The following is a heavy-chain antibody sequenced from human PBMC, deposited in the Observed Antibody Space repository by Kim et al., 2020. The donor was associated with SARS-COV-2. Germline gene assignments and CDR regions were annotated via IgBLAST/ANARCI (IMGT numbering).Heavy chain of an antibody. CDR2: IYSGGIT. J-gene: IGHJ4*02. D-gene: IGHD3-22*01. V-gene: IGHV3-66*01. CDR1: GFTVSSNY. Sequence: GGSLRLSCAASGFTVSSNYMSWVRQAPGKGLEWVSLIYSGGITYYADSVKGRFTISRDNSQNTLYLQMNSLGAEDTAVYFCARDYYDSSGYYYSDYWGQGTLVTVSS. CDR3: ARDYYDSSGYYYSDY.